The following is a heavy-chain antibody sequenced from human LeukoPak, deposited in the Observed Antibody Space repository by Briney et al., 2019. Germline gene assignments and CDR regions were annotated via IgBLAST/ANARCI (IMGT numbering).Heavy chain of an antibody. CDR3: VIWGDYDVLTGYYVPDY. J-gene: IGHJ4*02. CDR1: GFSFSNYA. V-gene: IGHV3-23*01. CDR2: ITGSGTST. D-gene: IGHD3-9*01. Sequence: GASLRLSCVASGFSFSNYAMCRVRQAPGEGLEWVSAITGSGTSTYYADSLKGRFTISRDNSKNTVFLQMNSLRHEDTAIYYCVIWGDYDVLTGYYVPDYWGQGTLVTVSS.